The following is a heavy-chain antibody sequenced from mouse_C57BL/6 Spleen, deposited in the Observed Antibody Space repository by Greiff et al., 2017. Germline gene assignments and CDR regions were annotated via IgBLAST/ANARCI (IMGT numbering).Heavy chain of an antibody. D-gene: IGHD1-1*01. CDR1: GYAFSSSW. CDR2: IYPGDGDT. J-gene: IGHJ2*01. CDR3: ARRAIYYYGSSYFDY. V-gene: IGHV1-82*01. Sequence: QVQLKESGPELVKPGASVKISCKASGYAFSSSWMNWVKQRPGKGLEWIGRIYPGDGDTNYNGKFKGKATLTADKSSSTAYMQLSSLTSEDSAVYFGARRAIYYYGSSYFDYWGQGTTLTVAS.